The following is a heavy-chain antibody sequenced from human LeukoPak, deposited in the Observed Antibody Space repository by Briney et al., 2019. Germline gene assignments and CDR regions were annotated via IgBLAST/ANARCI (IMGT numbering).Heavy chain of an antibody. CDR2: INSDGRS. V-gene: IGHV3-74*01. CDR3: TRGGSSTWTKPYYFDY. D-gene: IGHD2-2*01. J-gene: IGHJ4*02. Sequence: GGSLRLSCAASGFTFSNYWIHWVREAPGKGLVCVSRINSDGRSSYADSVKGRFTISRDNAKNTVYLEINSLRAEDTALYYCTRGGSSTWTKPYYFDYWGQGTLVAVSS. CDR1: GFTFSNYW.